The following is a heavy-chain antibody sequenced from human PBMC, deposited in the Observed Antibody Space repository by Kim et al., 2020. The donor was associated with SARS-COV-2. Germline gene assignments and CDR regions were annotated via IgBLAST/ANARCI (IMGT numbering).Heavy chain of an antibody. V-gene: IGHV1-46*01. Sequence: ASVKVSCKASGYTFTSYYMHWVRQAPGQGLEWMGIINPSGGSTSYAQKFQGRVTMTRDTSTSTVYMELSSLRSEDTAVYYCARGGIVVVPAARRYFDLWGRGTLVTVSS. CDR1: GYTFTSYY. J-gene: IGHJ2*01. CDR2: INPSGGST. CDR3: ARGGIVVVPAARRYFDL. D-gene: IGHD2-2*01.